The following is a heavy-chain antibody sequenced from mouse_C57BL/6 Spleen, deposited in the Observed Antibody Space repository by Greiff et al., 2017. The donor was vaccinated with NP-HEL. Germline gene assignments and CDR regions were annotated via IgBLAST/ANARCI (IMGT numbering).Heavy chain of an antibody. V-gene: IGHV1-55*01. D-gene: IGHD3-2*02. Sequence: QVQLQQPGAELVKPGASVKMSCKASGYTFTSYWITWVKQRPGQGLEWIGDIYPGSGSTNYNEKFKSKATLTVDTSSSPAYMQHSSLTSEDSAVYYCARESAQATAWFAYWGQGTLVTVSA. CDR3: ARESAQATAWFAY. CDR2: IYPGSGST. J-gene: IGHJ3*01. CDR1: GYTFTSYW.